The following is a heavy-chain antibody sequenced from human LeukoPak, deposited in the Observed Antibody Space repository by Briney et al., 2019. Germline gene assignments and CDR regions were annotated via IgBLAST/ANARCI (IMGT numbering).Heavy chain of an antibody. D-gene: IGHD3-10*01. CDR3: ARGSSRYGSSRYYFDY. V-gene: IGHV3-30-3*01. CDR1: GFTFSNCA. CDR2: ISYDGSNK. J-gene: IGHJ4*02. Sequence: GGSLRLSCAASGFTFSNCAIHWVRQAPGKGLEWVAVISYDGSNKYYADSVEGRFTISRDNSKNTLYLQMNSLRPEDTAVYYCARGSSRYGSSRYYFDYWGQGTLVTVSS.